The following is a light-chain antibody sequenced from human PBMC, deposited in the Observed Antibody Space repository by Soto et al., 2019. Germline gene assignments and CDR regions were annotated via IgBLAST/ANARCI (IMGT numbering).Light chain of an antibody. CDR2: EVL. Sequence: QSVLTQPASVSGSPGQPITISCTGTSSDVGGYNYVSWYQQHPGKAPKLMIYEVLYRPSGVSYRFSGSKPGNTASLTISGLQAEDEADYYCSSYTSYSTLDVFGTGTKVTVL. CDR3: SSYTSYSTLDV. J-gene: IGLJ1*01. CDR1: SSDVGGYNY. V-gene: IGLV2-14*01.